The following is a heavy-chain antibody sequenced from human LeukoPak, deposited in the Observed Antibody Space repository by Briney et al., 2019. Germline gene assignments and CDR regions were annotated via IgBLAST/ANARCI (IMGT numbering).Heavy chain of an antibody. Sequence: PGGSLRLSCAASGFTFSSYAMSWVRQAPGKGLEWVSAISGSGGSTYYADSVKGRFTISRDNSKNTLYLQMNSLRAEDTAVYYCAKDLLRYFDWLLLGPMGPVDYWGQGTLVTVSS. J-gene: IGHJ4*02. CDR3: AKDLLRYFDWLLLGPMGPVDY. V-gene: IGHV3-23*01. CDR2: ISGSGGST. CDR1: GFTFSSYA. D-gene: IGHD3-9*01.